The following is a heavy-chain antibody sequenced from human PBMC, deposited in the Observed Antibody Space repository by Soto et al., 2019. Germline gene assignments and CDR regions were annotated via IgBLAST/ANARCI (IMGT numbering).Heavy chain of an antibody. D-gene: IGHD6-13*01. CDR2: INPNSGGT. J-gene: IGHJ5*02. CDR1: GYTFTGYY. CDR3: AMNRIAAAGTLDP. Sequence: QVQLVQSGAEVKKPGASVKVSCKASGYTFTGYYMHWVRQAPGQGLEWMGWINPNSGGTNYAQKFQGWVTMTRDTSISTAYMELSRLRSDETAVYYCAMNRIAAAGTLDPWGQGTLVTVSS. V-gene: IGHV1-2*04.